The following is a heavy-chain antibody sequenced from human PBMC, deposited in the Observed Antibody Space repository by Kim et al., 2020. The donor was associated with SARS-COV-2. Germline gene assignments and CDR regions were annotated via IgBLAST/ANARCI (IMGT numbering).Heavy chain of an antibody. V-gene: IGHV1-46*01. D-gene: IGHD6-13*01. Sequence: ASVKVSCKASGYTFTSYYMHWVRQAPGQGLEWMGIINPSGGSTSYAQKFQGRVTMTRDTSTSTVYMELSSLRSEDTAVYYCARVAAAGDRGVQNWFDPWGQGTLVTVSS. CDR3: ARVAAAGDRGVQNWFDP. CDR1: GYTFTSYY. CDR2: INPSGGST. J-gene: IGHJ5*02.